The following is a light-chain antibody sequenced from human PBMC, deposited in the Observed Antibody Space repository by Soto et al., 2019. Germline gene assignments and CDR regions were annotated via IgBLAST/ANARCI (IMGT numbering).Light chain of an antibody. Sequence: DIQMTQSPSTLSASVGDRVTITCRASQSISSWLAWYQQKPGKAPKLLIYDASSMESGVPSRFSGSGSGTEFTLTIRSLQLDDFAPYYCQQYNSYSYTFGQGTKLEIK. CDR1: QSISSW. J-gene: IGKJ2*01. CDR2: DAS. V-gene: IGKV1-5*01. CDR3: QQYNSYSYT.